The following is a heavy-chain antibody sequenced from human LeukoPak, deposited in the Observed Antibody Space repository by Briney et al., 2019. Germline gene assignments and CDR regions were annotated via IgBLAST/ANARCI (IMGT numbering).Heavy chain of an antibody. CDR2: ISAYNGNT. CDR1: GYTFTSYG. D-gene: IGHD2-2*01. CDR3: ASVSCSSTSCYDFDY. J-gene: IGHJ4*02. V-gene: IGHV1-18*01. Sequence: GASAKVSCKASGYTFTSYGISWVRQAPGQGLEWMGWISAYNGNTNYAQKLQGRVTMTTDTSTSTAYMELRSLRSDDTAVYYCASVSCSSTSCYDFDYWGQGTLVTVSS.